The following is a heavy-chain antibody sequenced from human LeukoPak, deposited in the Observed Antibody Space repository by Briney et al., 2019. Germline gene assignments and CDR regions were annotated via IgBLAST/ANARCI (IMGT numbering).Heavy chain of an antibody. CDR3: ATEGITMVRGVIIIDLDFQH. J-gene: IGHJ1*01. CDR1: VFTLTELS. D-gene: IGHD3-10*01. Sequence: GASVMFSCQVSVFTLTELSMHWARQAPGTGLEWRGGFDSEDGTTIYAQKFQGRGTMTEDTSTDTAYVELSSLRSEDTAVYYCATEGITMVRGVIIIDLDFQHWGQGTLVTVSS. V-gene: IGHV1-24*01. CDR2: FDSEDGTT.